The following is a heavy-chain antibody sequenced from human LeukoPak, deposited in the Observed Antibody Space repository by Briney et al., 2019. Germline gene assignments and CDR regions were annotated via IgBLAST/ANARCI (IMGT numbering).Heavy chain of an antibody. Sequence: GGSLRLSCAASGFTFSSYAMSWVRQAPGKWLEWVSAISGSGGSTYYADSVKGRFTISRDNSKNTLYLQMNSLRAEDTAVYYCAKSLYYDSSGFDYWGQGTLVTVSS. CDR2: ISGSGGST. CDR3: AKSLYYDSSGFDY. J-gene: IGHJ4*02. CDR1: GFTFSSYA. V-gene: IGHV3-23*01. D-gene: IGHD3-22*01.